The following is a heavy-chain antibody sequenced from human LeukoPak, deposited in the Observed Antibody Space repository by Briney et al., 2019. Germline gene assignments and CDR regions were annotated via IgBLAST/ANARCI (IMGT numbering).Heavy chain of an antibody. D-gene: IGHD3-10*01. V-gene: IGHV4-39*07. J-gene: IGHJ4*02. Sequence: KSSETLSLTCTVSGGSISSSSYYWGWVRQPPGKGLEWIGSIYYSGSTYYNPSLKSRVTISVDTSKNQFSLKLSSVTAADTAVYYCARGTKYGWFGELLYTPYDYWGQGTLVTVSS. CDR2: IYYSGST. CDR3: ARGTKYGWFGELLYTPYDY. CDR1: GGSISSSSYY.